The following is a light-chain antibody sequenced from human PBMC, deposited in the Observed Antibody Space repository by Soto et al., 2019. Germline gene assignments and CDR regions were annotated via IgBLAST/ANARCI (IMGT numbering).Light chain of an antibody. CDR2: AAS. CDR1: QRVSSNY. V-gene: IGKV3-20*01. J-gene: IGKJ2*01. Sequence: EIVLTQSPGTLALSPGERATLSCRASQRVSSNYVSWYQQKSGQAPRLLIYAASSRATGIPDRFSGSGSGTNFTLTINRLEPEDFAVYYCQQYGSTPLYTFGQGTKLEIK. CDR3: QQYGSTPLYT.